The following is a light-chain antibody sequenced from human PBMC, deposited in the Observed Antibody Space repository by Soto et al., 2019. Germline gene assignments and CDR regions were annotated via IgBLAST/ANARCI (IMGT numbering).Light chain of an antibody. CDR2: DAS. CDR1: QSVSNQ. Sequence: EIVVTQSPATLSVSPGEIATLSVSASQSVSNQLALYQQTPGQAPRLLIYDASRRVTGIPPRFSGSGSGTDFTLTLSSLEPEDFAVYYCQQRAGSSTFGQGTRLEIK. V-gene: IGKV3-11*01. CDR3: QQRAGSST. J-gene: IGKJ5*01.